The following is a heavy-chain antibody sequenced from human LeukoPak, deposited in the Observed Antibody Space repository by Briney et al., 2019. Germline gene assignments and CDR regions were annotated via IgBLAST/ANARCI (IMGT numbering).Heavy chain of an antibody. J-gene: IGHJ4*02. Sequence: SETLSLTCTVSGGSISSGDYYWSWIRQPPGKGLEWIGYIYYSGSTYYNPSLKSRVTISVDTSKNQFSLKLSSVTAADTAVYYCARVPPYGDYRWYFDYWGQGTLVTVSS. CDR1: GGSISSGDYY. V-gene: IGHV4-30-4*01. CDR2: IYYSGST. CDR3: ARVPPYGDYRWYFDY. D-gene: IGHD4-17*01.